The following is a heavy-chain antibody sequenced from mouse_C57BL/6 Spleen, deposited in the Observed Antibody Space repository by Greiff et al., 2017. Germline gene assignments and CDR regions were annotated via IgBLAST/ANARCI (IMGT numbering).Heavy chain of an antibody. CDR2: ISYDGSN. CDR1: GYSITSGYY. D-gene: IGHD1-1*01. J-gene: IGHJ2*01. CDR3: ARAYYGSLDY. Sequence: EVKLLESGPGLVKPSQSLSLTCSVTGYSITSGYYWNWIRQFPGNKLEWMGYISYDGSNNYNPSLKNRISITRDPSKNQFFLKLNSVTTEDTATYYCARAYYGSLDYWGQGTTLTVSS. V-gene: IGHV3-6*01.